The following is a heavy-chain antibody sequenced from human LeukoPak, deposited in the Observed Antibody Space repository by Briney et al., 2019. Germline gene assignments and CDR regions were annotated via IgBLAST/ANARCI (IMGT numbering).Heavy chain of an antibody. CDR2: INEDGSNK. CDR1: GFSFSNHY. CDR3: TRVIVAVPGYFDYFDF. D-gene: IGHD6-19*01. Sequence: GGSLRLSCTASGFSFSNHYMRWIRQAPGKGLEWVANINEDGSNKWHLGSVKGRFTVSRDNARNSLYLQMNSLRVEDTAVYYCTRVIVAVPGYFDYFDFWGQGVLVTASS. V-gene: IGHV3-7*01. J-gene: IGHJ4*02.